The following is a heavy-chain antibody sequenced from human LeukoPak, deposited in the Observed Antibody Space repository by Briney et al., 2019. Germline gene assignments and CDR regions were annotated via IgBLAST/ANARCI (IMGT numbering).Heavy chain of an antibody. CDR2: ITGPGGST. Sequence: GGSLRLFCAASGFTFSTYAMSWVRRTLGRGREWVSAITGPGGSTYYADSVKGRFTISRDNSKNTLYLQMNSLRAEDTPVYYCAKDPPILRWSFDYWGQGTLVTVSS. CDR1: GFTFSTYA. CDR3: AKDPPILRWSFDY. J-gene: IGHJ4*02. D-gene: IGHD4-23*01. V-gene: IGHV3-23*01.